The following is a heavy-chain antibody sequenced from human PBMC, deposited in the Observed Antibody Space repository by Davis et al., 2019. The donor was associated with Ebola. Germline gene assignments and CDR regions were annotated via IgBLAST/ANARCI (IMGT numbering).Heavy chain of an antibody. Sequence: ASVKVSCKASGYTFTSYGINWVRQATGQGLEWMGWMNPNSGNTGYAQKFQGRVTMTRNTSISTAYMELSSLRSEDTAVYYCARRRSSWTTRNWFDPWGQGTLVTVSS. CDR1: GYTFTSYG. D-gene: IGHD3/OR15-3a*01. V-gene: IGHV1-8*02. J-gene: IGHJ5*02. CDR3: ARRRSSWTTRNWFDP. CDR2: MNPNSGNT.